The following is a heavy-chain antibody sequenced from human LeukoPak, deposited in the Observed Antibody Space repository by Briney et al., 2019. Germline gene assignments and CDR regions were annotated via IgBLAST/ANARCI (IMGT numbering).Heavy chain of an antibody. CDR2: IYYRGST. CDR1: GGFINSHY. CDR3: ARRAADDAFDI. Sequence: ASETLSLTCTVSGGFINSHYWSWIRQPPGKGLEWIGYIYYRGSTNYNPSLTSRVAISVDRSKNQFSLKLTSVTAADTAVYYCARRAADDAFDIWGQGTMVTVSS. J-gene: IGHJ3*02. V-gene: IGHV4-59*08.